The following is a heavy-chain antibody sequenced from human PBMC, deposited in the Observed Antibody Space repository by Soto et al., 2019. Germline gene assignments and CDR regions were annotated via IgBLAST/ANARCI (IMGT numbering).Heavy chain of an antibody. Sequence: LGESLKISCKGSGDSFTSYWIGWVRQMPGRGLEWMGIIYPGDSDTRYSPSFQGQVTISADKSISTAYLQWSSLKASDTAMYYCARTHIAAAAYDAFDIWGQGTMVTVSS. CDR2: IYPGDSDT. D-gene: IGHD6-13*01. J-gene: IGHJ3*02. CDR1: GDSFTSYW. V-gene: IGHV5-51*01. CDR3: ARTHIAAAAYDAFDI.